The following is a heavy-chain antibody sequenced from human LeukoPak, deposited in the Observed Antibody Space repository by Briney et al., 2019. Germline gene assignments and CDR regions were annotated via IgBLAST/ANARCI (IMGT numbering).Heavy chain of an antibody. CDR3: ARSPYYYYMDV. J-gene: IGHJ6*03. Sequence: SETLSLTCTVSGGSISSSSYYWRWIRQPPGKGLEWIAYIYYSGSTYYNPSLRSRVIVSIDTSKNQFSLNLSSVTAADTAVYYCARSPYYYYMDVWGKGTTVTVSS. V-gene: IGHV4-61*01. CDR1: GGSISSSSYY. CDR2: IYYSGST.